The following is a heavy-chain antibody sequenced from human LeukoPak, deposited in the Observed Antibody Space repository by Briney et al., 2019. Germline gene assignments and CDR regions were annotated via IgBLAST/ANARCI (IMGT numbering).Heavy chain of an antibody. CDR3: ARDPNLLAFDI. V-gene: IGHV3-21*01. Sequence: GGSLRLSCAASGFTFSDYSMIWVRQAPGKGLEWVASISSSIYINYADSVRGRFTISRDNAKNSLYLQMNSLRAEDTAVYYCARDPNLLAFDIWGQGTMVTVSS. CDR2: ISSSIYI. D-gene: IGHD2-21*01. J-gene: IGHJ3*02. CDR1: GFTFSDYS.